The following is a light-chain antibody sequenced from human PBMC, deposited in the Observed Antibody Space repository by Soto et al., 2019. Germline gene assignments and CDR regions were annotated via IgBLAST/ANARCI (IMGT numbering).Light chain of an antibody. J-gene: IGKJ5*01. V-gene: IGKV3-20*01. CDR2: GAS. Sequence: EIRLSQSPDTLPLSTGERATLSCRAAQSVGTRLAWYQHKTGQAPRLLISGASSRATGIPDRFTGSGSETSFTLTISRLEPEDFALYYCQHYQSGHPITFGQGTLLEIK. CDR3: QHYQSGHPIT. CDR1: QSVGTR.